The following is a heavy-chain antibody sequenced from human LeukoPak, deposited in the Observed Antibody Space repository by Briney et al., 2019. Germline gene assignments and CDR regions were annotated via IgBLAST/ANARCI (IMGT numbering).Heavy chain of an antibody. Sequence: GGSLRLSCAASGFTFTRYGMTWVRQAPGKGLEWVSSISGGGDITYYADSVKGRFTISRDNSKNSLYLQMNSLRAEDTAVYYCARVGYSSSWYGLWGQGTLATVSS. CDR2: ISGGGDIT. CDR3: ARVGYSSSWYGL. CDR1: GFTFTRYG. V-gene: IGHV3-23*01. D-gene: IGHD6-13*01. J-gene: IGHJ4*02.